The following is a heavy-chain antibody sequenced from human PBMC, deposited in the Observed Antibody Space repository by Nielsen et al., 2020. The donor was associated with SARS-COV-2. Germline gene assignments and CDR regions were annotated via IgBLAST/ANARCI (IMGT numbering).Heavy chain of an antibody. Sequence: SVKVSCKASGGTFSSYAIGWVRQAPGQGLDWMGRIIPILGIANYAQKFQGRVTITADKSTSTAYMELSSLRSEDTAVYYCAKNPIGYCSTTSCAPEGGMDVWGQGTTVTVSS. CDR3: AKNPIGYCSTTSCAPEGGMDV. CDR2: IIPILGIA. D-gene: IGHD2-2*01. CDR1: GGTFSSYA. V-gene: IGHV1-69*04. J-gene: IGHJ6*02.